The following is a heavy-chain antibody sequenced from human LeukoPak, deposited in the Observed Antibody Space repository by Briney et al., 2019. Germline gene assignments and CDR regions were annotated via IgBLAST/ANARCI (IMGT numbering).Heavy chain of an antibody. CDR1: GFTFNRCW. Sequence: GGSLRLSCVVSGFTFNRCWMNWVRQAPGKGLEWVAHINPDGRDAYYVDSVKGRFTISRDNAQNSMHLQMNSLRVEDTAVYYCTSWGDTTAEYFQRWGQGTLVTVSS. D-gene: IGHD2-21*02. V-gene: IGHV3-7*01. CDR2: INPDGRDA. J-gene: IGHJ1*01. CDR3: TSWGDTTAEYFQR.